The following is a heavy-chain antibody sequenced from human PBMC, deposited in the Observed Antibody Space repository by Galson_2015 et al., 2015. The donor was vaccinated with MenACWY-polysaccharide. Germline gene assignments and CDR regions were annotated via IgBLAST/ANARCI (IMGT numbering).Heavy chain of an antibody. D-gene: IGHD2-15*01. J-gene: IGHJ4*02. CDR1: GGSLSSYS. V-gene: IGHV1-69*02. Sequence: SVKVSCKASGGSLSSYSIGWVRQAPGQGLEWMGRIIPLASMENYAQKFQGRVTISADTSTNTVYMQLASLRSDDTAVYFCARVDSSGGHCYFGDWGQGTPVTVSS. CDR3: ARVDSSGGHCYFGD. CDR2: IIPLASME.